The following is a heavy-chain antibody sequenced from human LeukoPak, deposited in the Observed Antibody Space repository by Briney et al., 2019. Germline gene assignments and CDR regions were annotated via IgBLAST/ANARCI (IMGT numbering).Heavy chain of an antibody. CDR3: ASHYGDYPYLDY. D-gene: IGHD4-17*01. CDR1: GFTFRSYS. CDR2: ISSSSSYI. J-gene: IGHJ4*02. Sequence: GGSLRLSWTASGFTFRSYSMNWVRQAPGKGLEWVSSISSSSSYIYYADSLKGRFTISRDNAKNSLYLQMNSLRAEDTAVYYCASHYGDYPYLDYWGLGTLVTVSS. V-gene: IGHV3-21*01.